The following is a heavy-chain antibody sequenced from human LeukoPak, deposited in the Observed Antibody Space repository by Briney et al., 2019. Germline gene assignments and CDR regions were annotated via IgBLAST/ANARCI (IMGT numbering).Heavy chain of an antibody. CDR3: ATVQFLEWLPD. Sequence: GGSLRLSCAASGFTFSSYSMNWVRQAPGKGLEWVSYISSSSSSIYYADSVKGRFTISRDNSKNTLYLQMNRLRAEDTAVYYCATVQFLEWLPDWGQGILVTVSP. J-gene: IGHJ4*02. CDR1: GFTFSSYS. D-gene: IGHD3-3*01. CDR2: ISSSSSSI. V-gene: IGHV3-48*01.